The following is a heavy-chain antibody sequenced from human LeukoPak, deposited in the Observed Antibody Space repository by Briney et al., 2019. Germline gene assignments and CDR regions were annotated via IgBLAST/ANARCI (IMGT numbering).Heavy chain of an antibody. Sequence: APVKVSCKASGHTFNTYYIHWVRQAPGQGLEWMGLINPGGGDTSYAQNLQGRVTMTRDTSTSTVYLELSNLRSEDTAVYYCARGPRGQRFDYWGQGTLVTVSS. J-gene: IGHJ4*02. CDR2: INPGGGDT. CDR3: ARGPRGQRFDY. D-gene: IGHD1-1*01. CDR1: GHTFNTYY. V-gene: IGHV1-46*02.